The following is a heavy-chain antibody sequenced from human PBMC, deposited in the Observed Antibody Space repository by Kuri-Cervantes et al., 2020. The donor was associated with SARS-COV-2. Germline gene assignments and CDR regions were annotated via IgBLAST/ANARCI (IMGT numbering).Heavy chain of an antibody. D-gene: IGHD1-1*01. Sequence: GGSLRLSCAASGFTFSNYGMNWVRRAPGRGLVWVSRINPDGSYTNNADSVKGRFTLSRDNAKNMLFLQMNSLRAEDTAVYYCVRDGDHWNFDYWGQGTLVTVSS. V-gene: IGHV3-74*01. CDR2: INPDGSYT. CDR1: GFTFSNYG. J-gene: IGHJ4*02. CDR3: VRDGDHWNFDY.